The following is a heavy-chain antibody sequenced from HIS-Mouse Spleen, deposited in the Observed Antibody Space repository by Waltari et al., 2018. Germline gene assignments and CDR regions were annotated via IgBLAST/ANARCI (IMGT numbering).Heavy chain of an antibody. V-gene: IGHV4-34*01. CDR2: INHSGRT. CDR3: ARGSASSGTTTPWFDP. Sequence: QVQLQQWGAGLLKPSETLSLTCAVYGGSFSGYYWSWIRQPPGKGLEWIGEINHSGRTNYNPSLKGRFTISVDTSKNQFSLKLSSVTAADTAVYYCARGSASSGTTTPWFDPWGQGTLVTVSS. J-gene: IGHJ5*02. CDR1: GGSFSGYY. D-gene: IGHD3-22*01.